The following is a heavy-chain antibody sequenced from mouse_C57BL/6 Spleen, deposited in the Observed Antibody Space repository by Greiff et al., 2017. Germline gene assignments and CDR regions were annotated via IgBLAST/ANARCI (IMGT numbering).Heavy chain of an antibody. CDR3: ARSSGGSIDY. Sequence: LEESGAELVRPGTSVKVSCKASGYAFTNYLIEWVKQRPGQGLEWIGVINPGSGGTNYNEKFKGKATLTADKSSSTAYMQLSSLTSEDSAVYFCARSSGGSIDYWGQGTTLTVSS. D-gene: IGHD1-1*02. V-gene: IGHV1-54*01. CDR2: INPGSGGT. CDR1: GYAFTNYL. J-gene: IGHJ2*01.